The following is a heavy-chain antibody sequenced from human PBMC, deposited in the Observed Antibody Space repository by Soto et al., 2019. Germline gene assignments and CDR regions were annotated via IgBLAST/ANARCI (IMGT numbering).Heavy chain of an antibody. V-gene: IGHV4-59*01. J-gene: IGHJ3*02. CDR3: ARDLGPDAFDI. CDR2: IYYSGST. CDR1: GGSISSYY. Sequence: SETLSLTCTVSGGSISSYYWSWIRQPPGKGLEWIGYIYYSGSTNYNPSLKSRVTISVDTSKNQFSLKLRSVTAVDTAVYYCARDLGPDAFDIWGQGTMVTVSS.